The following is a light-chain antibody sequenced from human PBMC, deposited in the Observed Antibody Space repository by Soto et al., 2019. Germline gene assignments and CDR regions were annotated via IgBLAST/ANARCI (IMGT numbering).Light chain of an antibody. Sequence: DIVMTQSPDSLAVSLGERATINCKSSQSVFYSSNNTNYLAWYQQKPGQPPKLLIYWASTRESGVPDRFSGSGSGTDFTLTISDLHAEDVAVYYCQQYYGTPYTFGQGTNLQIQ. CDR1: QSVFYSSNNTNY. V-gene: IGKV4-1*01. CDR2: WAS. J-gene: IGKJ2*01. CDR3: QQYYGTPYT.